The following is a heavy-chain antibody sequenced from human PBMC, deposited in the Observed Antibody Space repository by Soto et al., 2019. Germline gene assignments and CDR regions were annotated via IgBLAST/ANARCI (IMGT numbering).Heavy chain of an antibody. CDR1: GGSISSYY. D-gene: IGHD6-19*01. CDR2: IYYSGST. Sequence: SETLSLTCTVSGGSISSYYWSWIRQPPGKGLEWIGYIYYSGSTNYNPSLKSRVTISVDTSKNQFSLKLSSVTAADTAVYYCARAEYSSGWYPLDYSGQGTLVTVYS. CDR3: ARAEYSSGWYPLDY. V-gene: IGHV4-59*01. J-gene: IGHJ4*02.